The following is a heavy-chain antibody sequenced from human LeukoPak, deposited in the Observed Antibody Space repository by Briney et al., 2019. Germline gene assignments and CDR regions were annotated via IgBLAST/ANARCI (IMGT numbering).Heavy chain of an antibody. CDR3: ARDKSWYFDY. Sequence: GGSLRLSCAASGFTFSSYWMSWVRQAPGKGLEWVANIKQDGSEKYYVDSVKGRFTISRDSSENTLYLQMNSLRAEDTAVYYCARDKSWYFDYRGQGTLVTVSS. J-gene: IGHJ4*02. D-gene: IGHD6-13*01. CDR2: IKQDGSEK. CDR1: GFTFSSYW. V-gene: IGHV3-7*01.